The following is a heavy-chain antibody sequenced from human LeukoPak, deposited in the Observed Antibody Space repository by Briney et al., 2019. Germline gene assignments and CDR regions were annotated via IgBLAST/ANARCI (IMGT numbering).Heavy chain of an antibody. CDR3: ARERDGYNSSPFDY. V-gene: IGHV1-69*05. D-gene: IGHD5-24*01. CDR1: GGTFSKNA. CDR2: SIPVFGTA. Sequence: ASVKVSCKASGGTFSKNAISWVRQAPGQGLEWMGRSIPVFGTANYAQKFQARLTITTDLSTSTVYVELTRLRSDDTAVYYCARERDGYNSSPFDYWGLGTLLTVSS. J-gene: IGHJ4*02.